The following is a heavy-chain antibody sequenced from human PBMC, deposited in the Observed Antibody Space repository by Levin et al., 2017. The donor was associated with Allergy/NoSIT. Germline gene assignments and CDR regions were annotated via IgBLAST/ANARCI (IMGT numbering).Heavy chain of an antibody. CDR1: GYTFTSYG. Sequence: ASVKVSCKASGYTFTSYGISWVRQAPGQGLEWMGWISAYNGNTNYAQKLQGRVTMTTDTSTSTAYMELRSLRSDDTAVYYCARDLPPSTIVVVPAAIVGAFDIWGQGTMVTVSS. CDR3: ARDLPPSTIVVVPAAIVGAFDI. J-gene: IGHJ3*02. V-gene: IGHV1-18*01. D-gene: IGHD2-2*01. CDR2: ISAYNGNT.